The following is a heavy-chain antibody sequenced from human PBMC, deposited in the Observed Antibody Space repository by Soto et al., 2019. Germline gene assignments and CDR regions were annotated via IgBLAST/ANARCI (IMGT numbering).Heavy chain of an antibody. D-gene: IGHD2-15*01. V-gene: IGHV4-34*01. CDR2: INHSGST. CDR1: GGSFSGYY. J-gene: IGHJ4*02. CDR3: ARGRSPPVVVAAKGEVYDY. Sequence: QVQLQQWGAGLLKPSETLSLTCAVYGGSFSGYYWSWIRQPPGKGLEWIGEINHSGSTNYNPSLKSRVTISVDTSKNQFSLKLSSVTAADTAVYYCARGRSPPVVVAAKGEVYDYWGQGTLVTVSS.